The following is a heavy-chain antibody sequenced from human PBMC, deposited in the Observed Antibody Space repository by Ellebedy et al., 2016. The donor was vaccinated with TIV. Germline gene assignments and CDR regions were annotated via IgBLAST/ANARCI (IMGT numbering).Heavy chain of an antibody. CDR3: ARRVTTTIRANWYFDL. J-gene: IGHJ2*01. CDR1: GGSFSDYY. V-gene: IGHV4-34*01. D-gene: IGHD4-17*01. Sequence: SETLSLTCAVYGGSFSDYYWSWIRQPPGKGLEWIGEINHSESTNYNPSLKSRVTISVDTSKNQFSLKLSSVTAADTAVFYCARRVTTTIRANWYFDLWGRGTLVTVSS. CDR2: INHSEST.